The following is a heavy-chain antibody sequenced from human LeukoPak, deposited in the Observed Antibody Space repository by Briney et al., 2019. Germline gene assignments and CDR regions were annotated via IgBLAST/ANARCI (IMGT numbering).Heavy chain of an antibody. J-gene: IGHJ4*02. D-gene: IGHD6-19*01. Sequence: ASVKVSCTTSGYTFTSYGVSWVRQAPGQGLEWMGWISAYNGNTDYAQKLQGRVTMTTDTSTSTAYMDLRSLRSDDTAVYYCARLVAGTYFDYWGQGTLVTVSS. CDR2: ISAYNGNT. CDR3: ARLVAGTYFDY. V-gene: IGHV1-18*01. CDR1: GYTFTSYG.